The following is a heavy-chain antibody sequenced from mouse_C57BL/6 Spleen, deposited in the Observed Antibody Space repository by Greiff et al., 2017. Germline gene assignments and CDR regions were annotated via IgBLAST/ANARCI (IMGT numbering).Heavy chain of an antibody. CDR1: GYTFTSYW. Sequence: QVQLQQPGAELVRPGSSVKLSCKASGYTFTSYWMDWVKQRPGQGLEWIGNIYPSDSETHYNQKFKDKATLTVDKSSSTAYMQLSSLTSEDSAVYYCARRGYDSPVAYWGQGTLVTVSA. D-gene: IGHD2-4*01. V-gene: IGHV1-61*01. J-gene: IGHJ3*01. CDR2: IYPSDSET. CDR3: ARRGYDSPVAY.